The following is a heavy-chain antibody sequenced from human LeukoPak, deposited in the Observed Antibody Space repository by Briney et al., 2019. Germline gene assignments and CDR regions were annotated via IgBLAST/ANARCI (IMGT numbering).Heavy chain of an antibody. Sequence: GGSLRLSCAASGFTFSSYSMNWVRQAPGKALEWVSSISSSSSYIYYADSVKGRFTISRDNAKNSLYLQMNSLRAEDTAVYYCARGRCSGGSCFDPWGQGTLVTVSS. D-gene: IGHD2-15*01. V-gene: IGHV3-21*01. CDR3: ARGRCSGGSCFDP. J-gene: IGHJ5*02. CDR1: GFTFSSYS. CDR2: ISSSSSYI.